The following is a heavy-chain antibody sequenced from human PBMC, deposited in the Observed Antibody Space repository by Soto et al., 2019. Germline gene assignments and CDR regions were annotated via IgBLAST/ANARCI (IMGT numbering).Heavy chain of an antibody. V-gene: IGHV3-23*01. CDR1: GFTFGGYA. CDR2: ISNSGDST. J-gene: IGHJ5*02. D-gene: IGHD3-10*01. Sequence: SLRLSCAASGFTFGGYAMSWVRQAPGRGLEWVAGISNSGDSTYYADSVKGRFTISRDNSRNTLHLQMNSLRAEDTAVYYCARDAWFSVNNWFDPWGQGTLVTVSS. CDR3: ARDAWFSVNNWFDP.